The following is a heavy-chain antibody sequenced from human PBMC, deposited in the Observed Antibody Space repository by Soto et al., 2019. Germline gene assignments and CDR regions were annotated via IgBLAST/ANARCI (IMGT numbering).Heavy chain of an antibody. Sequence: GGALRLSCAASGFTFSGYNMNWVRQAPGKGLEWVSFISSGSSTIYYAASVKGRFTISRDDAKNLLYLQMNSLIDEDTAIYYCSTICMNYDLSWG. D-gene: IGHD3-3*01. CDR2: ISSGSSTI. J-gene: IGHJ5*01. V-gene: IGHV3-48*02. CDR3: STICMNYDLS. CDR1: GFTFSGYN.